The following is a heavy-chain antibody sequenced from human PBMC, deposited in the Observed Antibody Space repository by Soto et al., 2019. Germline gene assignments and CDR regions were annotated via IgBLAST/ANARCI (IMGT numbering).Heavy chain of an antibody. CDR1: GFTFDDYA. J-gene: IGHJ3*02. Sequence: EVQLVESGGGLVQPGRSLRLSCAASGFTFDDYAMHWVRQAPGKGLEGVSGISWNSGSIGYADSVKGRFTISRDNAKNSLYLQMNSLRAEDTALYYCAKVGYYDSSGYSPGAFDIWGQGTMVTVSS. V-gene: IGHV3-9*01. D-gene: IGHD3-22*01. CDR3: AKVGYYDSSGYSPGAFDI. CDR2: ISWNSGSI.